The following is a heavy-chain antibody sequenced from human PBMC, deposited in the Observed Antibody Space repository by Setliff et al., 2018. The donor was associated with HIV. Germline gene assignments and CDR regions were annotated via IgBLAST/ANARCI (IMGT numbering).Heavy chain of an antibody. CDR2: IYRTGST. CDR3: AKAAPGSIPGFPEYFNH. J-gene: IGHJ1*01. Sequence: PSDSLSPTCTVSGGSISSYYWSWIRQPPGKGLEWIGYIYRTGSTKYNPSLKSRVTISVDTSKTHSSLKLTSVNAADSAVYFCAKAAPGSIPGFPEYFNHWGQGTLVTVSS. V-gene: IGHV4-59*01. CDR1: GGSISSYY. D-gene: IGHD2-15*01.